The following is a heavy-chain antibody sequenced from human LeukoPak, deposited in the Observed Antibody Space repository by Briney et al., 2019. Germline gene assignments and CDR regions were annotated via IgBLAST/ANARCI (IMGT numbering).Heavy chain of an antibody. CDR2: IYYSGST. D-gene: IGHD2-15*01. V-gene: IGHV4-59*01. Sequence: SETLSLTCTVSGGSISSYYWSWIRQPPGKGLEWIGYIYYSGSTNYNPSLKSRVTISVDTSKNQFSLKLSSVTAADTAVYYCARVTPGVAASFDYWGQGTLVTVSS. J-gene: IGHJ4*02. CDR3: ARVTPGVAASFDY. CDR1: GGSISSYY.